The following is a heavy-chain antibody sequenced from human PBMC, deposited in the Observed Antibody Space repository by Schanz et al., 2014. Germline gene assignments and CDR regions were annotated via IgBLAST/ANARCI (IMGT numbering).Heavy chain of an antibody. CDR3: ARPSSVVGITGWFDT. Sequence: QLQLRESGPGLVKPSETLSLICSVSGTSITSSTYYWGWIRQPPGKGPEWIGSISYSGNTYYTPSRKDGVPISLDPPKTQFPLKLPSVTAADTAVYYCARPSSVVGITGWFDTWGQGTLVTVSS. J-gene: IGHJ5*02. CDR1: GTSITSSTYY. D-gene: IGHD3-22*01. V-gene: IGHV4-39*01. CDR2: ISYSGNT.